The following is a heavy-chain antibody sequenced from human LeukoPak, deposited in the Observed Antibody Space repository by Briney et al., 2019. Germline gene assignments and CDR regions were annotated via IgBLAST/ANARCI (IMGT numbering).Heavy chain of an antibody. CDR1: GDSVSSNIPA. V-gene: IGHV6-1*01. CDR2: TYYRSKWYT. J-gene: IGHJ4*02. Sequence: PSQTLSLTCAISGDSVSSNIPAWNWIRQFPSRGLEWLGRTYYRSKWYTEYALSVKSLITINPDTSKNHFSLQLNSVTPEDTAVYYCARVRDDYNYYFDYWGQGTLVTVSS. D-gene: IGHD5-24*01. CDR3: ARVRDDYNYYFDY.